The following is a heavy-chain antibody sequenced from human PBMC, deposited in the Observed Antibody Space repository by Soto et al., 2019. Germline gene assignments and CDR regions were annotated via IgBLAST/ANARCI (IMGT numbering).Heavy chain of an antibody. V-gene: IGHV3-11*01. Sequence: QVLLVESGGGLVKPGGSLRLSCATSGFTFSDHYMTWIRQAPGKGLEWISYISGSGSDIYYADSVKGRFTVSRDNAKNSLYLQMSSLRAEDTAVYYCAGVVHYYASDYWGQGTLVTVSS. D-gene: IGHD3-10*01. J-gene: IGHJ4*02. CDR2: ISGSGSDI. CDR3: AGVVHYYASDY. CDR1: GFTFSDHY.